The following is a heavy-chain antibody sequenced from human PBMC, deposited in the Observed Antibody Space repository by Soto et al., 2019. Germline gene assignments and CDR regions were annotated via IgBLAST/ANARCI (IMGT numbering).Heavy chain of an antibody. D-gene: IGHD6-19*01. Sequence: EVQLVESGGGLVQPGGSLRLSCAASGFTFSSYWMTWVRQAPGMGLEWVANIKQDGSAKYYVDSVKGRFTISRDNAKNSLYLQMNSLRAEDTAVYYCASWLKTSGWYVLLEGSFDYWGQGTLVTVSS. V-gene: IGHV3-7*01. CDR1: GFTFSSYW. J-gene: IGHJ4*02. CDR3: ASWLKTSGWYVLLEGSFDY. CDR2: IKQDGSAK.